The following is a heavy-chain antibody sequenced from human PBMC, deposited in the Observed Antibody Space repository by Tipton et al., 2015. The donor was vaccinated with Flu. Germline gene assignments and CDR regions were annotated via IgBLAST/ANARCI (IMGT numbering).Heavy chain of an antibody. J-gene: IGHJ5*01. CDR1: GFSFSNFG. D-gene: IGHD3-22*01. V-gene: IGHV3-30*02. CDR2: IRFDGNVI. Sequence: SLRLSCATSGFSFSNFGMHWVRQAPGKGLEWVAFIRFDGNVIHYADSVTGRFTISRDNSKNTLYLQMNSLSAEDTSLYYCAKELTTGFYYDSWGQGTLVTVPS. CDR3: AKELTTGFYYDS.